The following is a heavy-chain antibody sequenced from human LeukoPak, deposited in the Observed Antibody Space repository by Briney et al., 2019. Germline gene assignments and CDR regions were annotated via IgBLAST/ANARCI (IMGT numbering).Heavy chain of an antibody. CDR1: GYTFTSYA. Sequence: ASMKVSCKASGYTFTSYAMHWVRQAPGQRLEWMGWINAGNGNTKYSQKFQGRVTITRDTSASTAYMELSSLRSEDTAVYYCARDYYDTSGAITFDYWGQGTLVTVSS. CDR3: ARDYYDTSGAITFDY. V-gene: IGHV1-3*01. CDR2: INAGNGNT. D-gene: IGHD3-22*01. J-gene: IGHJ4*02.